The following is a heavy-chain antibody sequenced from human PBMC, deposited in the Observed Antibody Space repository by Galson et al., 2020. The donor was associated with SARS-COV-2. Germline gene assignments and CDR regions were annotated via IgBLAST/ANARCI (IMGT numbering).Heavy chain of an antibody. Sequence: GESLKISCAASGFTVSSNYMSWVRPAPGKGLEWVSVLYSGGSTYYADSVKGRFTIPRDNSKNTLYLQMNSLRAEDTAVYYCASDLDIYGMDVWGQGTTVTVSS. CDR3: ASDLDIYGMDV. J-gene: IGHJ6*02. CDR1: GFTVSSNY. V-gene: IGHV3-53*01. CDR2: LYSGGST.